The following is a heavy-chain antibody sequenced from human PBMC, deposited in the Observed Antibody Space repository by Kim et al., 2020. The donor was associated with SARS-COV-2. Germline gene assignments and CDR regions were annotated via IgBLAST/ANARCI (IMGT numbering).Heavy chain of an antibody. CDR3: ARTRDSGWSYFDY. D-gene: IGHD6-19*01. Sequence: YAHSVKGRFTISRDKAKNSLYLQMNSLRAEDTAVYYCARTRDSGWSYFDYWGQGTLVTVSS. V-gene: IGHV3-21*01. J-gene: IGHJ4*02.